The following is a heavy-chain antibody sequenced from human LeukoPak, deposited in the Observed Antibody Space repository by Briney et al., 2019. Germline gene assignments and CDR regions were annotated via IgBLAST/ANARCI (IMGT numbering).Heavy chain of an antibody. V-gene: IGHV4-39*07. Sequence: SETLSLTCTVSGGSISSSSYYWSWIRQPPGKGLEWIGEINHSGSTNYNPSLKSRVTISVDTSKNQFSLKLSSVTAADTAVYYCASSSYGDYGPADYWGQGTLVTVSS. J-gene: IGHJ4*02. CDR3: ASSSYGDYGPADY. CDR1: GGSISSSSYY. CDR2: INHSGST. D-gene: IGHD4-17*01.